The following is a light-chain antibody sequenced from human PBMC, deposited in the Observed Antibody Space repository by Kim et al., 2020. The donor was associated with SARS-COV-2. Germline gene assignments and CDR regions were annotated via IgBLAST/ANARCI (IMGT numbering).Light chain of an antibody. CDR1: SLRHYY. Sequence: SSELTQDPAVSVSLGQTVRITCQGDSLRHYYATWYQQKPGQAPSLVMYGKDNRPSGIPDRFSGSRSGNTASLTITGAQAEDEADYYCSSRDSSDNPRGIFGGGTKVTVL. CDR3: SSRDSSDNPRGI. V-gene: IGLV3-19*01. J-gene: IGLJ2*01. CDR2: GKD.